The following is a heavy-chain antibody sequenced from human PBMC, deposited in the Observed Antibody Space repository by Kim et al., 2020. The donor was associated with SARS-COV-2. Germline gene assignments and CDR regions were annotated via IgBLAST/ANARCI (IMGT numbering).Heavy chain of an antibody. CDR2: IYYSGST. CDR1: GGSISSYY. Sequence: SETLSLTCTVSGGSISSYYWSWIRQPPGKGLEWIGYIYYSGSTNYNASLKSRVTISVDTSKNQFSLKLSSVTAADTAVYYCARSRGMTMVRGVTGNSFDVWGRGTLVTVSS. J-gene: IGHJ2*01. CDR3: ARSRGMTMVRGVTGNSFDV. D-gene: IGHD3-10*01. V-gene: IGHV4-59*13.